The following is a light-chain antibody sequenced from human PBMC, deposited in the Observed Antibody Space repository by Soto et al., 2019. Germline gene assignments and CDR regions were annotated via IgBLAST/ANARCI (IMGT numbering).Light chain of an antibody. CDR2: AAS. V-gene: IGKV1-12*01. CDR3: QQANSPPLT. Sequence: DIQMTQSPSSVSASVGDRVTITCRASERINTYLAWYQQQPGKAPKLLIYAASSLQSGVPSRFSGSGSGTEFTLNISNLQPEDFETYYCQQANSPPLTFGGGTKVDIK. CDR1: ERINTY. J-gene: IGKJ4*01.